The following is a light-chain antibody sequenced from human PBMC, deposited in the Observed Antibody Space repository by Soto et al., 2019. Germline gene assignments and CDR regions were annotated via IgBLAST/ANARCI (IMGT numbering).Light chain of an antibody. V-gene: IGLV2-14*01. CDR1: SSDVGGYNS. J-gene: IGLJ3*02. CDR3: SSYTSSSTWV. CDR2: GVS. Sequence: QSALTQPASVSGSPGQSITISCTGTSSDVGGYNSVSWYQQHPGKAPKLMIYGVSNRPSGVSNRFSGSKSGNTASLTVSGLQAEYEGDYYCSSYTSSSTWVFAGGTKLTVL.